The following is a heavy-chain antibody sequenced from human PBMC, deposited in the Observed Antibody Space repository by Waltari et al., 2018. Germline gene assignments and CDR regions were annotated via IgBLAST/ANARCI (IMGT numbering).Heavy chain of an antibody. J-gene: IGHJ4*02. Sequence: QVQLVQSGAEVKKPGASVTVSCKASGYTFTSYGISWVRQAPGQGLEWMGWISAYNGNTNYAQKLKSRVTMTTDTSTSTAYMELRSLRSDDTAVYYCARDLRYSSSWYCDYWGQGTLVTVSS. CDR3: ARDLRYSSSWYCDY. V-gene: IGHV1-18*01. D-gene: IGHD6-13*01. CDR2: ISAYNGNT. CDR1: GYTFTSYG.